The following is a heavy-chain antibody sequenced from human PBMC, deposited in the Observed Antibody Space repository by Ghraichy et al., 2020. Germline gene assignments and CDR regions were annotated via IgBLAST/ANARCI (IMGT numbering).Heavy chain of an antibody. CDR2: INAGNGNT. V-gene: IGHV1-3*01. J-gene: IGHJ4*02. CDR1: GYTFTSYA. CDR3: ARGRELLANYDY. D-gene: IGHD1-26*01. Sequence: ASVKVSCKASGYTFTSYAMHWVRQAPGQRLEWMGWINAGNGNTKYSQKFQGRVTITRDTSASTAYMELSSLRSEDTAVYYCARGRELLANYDYWGQGTLVTVSS.